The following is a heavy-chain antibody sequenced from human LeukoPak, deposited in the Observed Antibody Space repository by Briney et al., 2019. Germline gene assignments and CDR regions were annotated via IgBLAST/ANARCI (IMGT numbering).Heavy chain of an antibody. CDR3: ARVPFYVNTFSDDAFDI. D-gene: IGHD2/OR15-2a*01. CDR1: GFTVSSNY. CDR2: IYSGGST. V-gene: IGHV3-53*01. J-gene: IGHJ3*02. Sequence: PGGSLRLSCAASGFTVSSNYMSWVRQAPGKGLEWVSVIYSGGSTNYADSVKGRFTISRDNSKNTLYLPMNSLRAEDTAVYYCARVPFYVNTFSDDAFDIWGQGKMVTVSS.